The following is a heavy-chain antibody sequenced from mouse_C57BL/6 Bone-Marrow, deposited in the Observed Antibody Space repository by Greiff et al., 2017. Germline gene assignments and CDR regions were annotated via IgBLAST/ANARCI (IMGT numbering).Heavy chain of an antibody. Sequence: VKLVESGAELVRPGASVTLSCKASGYTFTDYEMHWVKQTPVHGLEWIGALDPETGGTAYNQKFKGKAILTADTSSSTAYMELRSLTSEASAVYYCTRGLLLRWVFAYWGQGTLVTVSA. V-gene: IGHV1-15*01. CDR1: GYTFTDYE. CDR3: TRGLLLRWVFAY. CDR2: LDPETGGT. J-gene: IGHJ3*01. D-gene: IGHD1-1*01.